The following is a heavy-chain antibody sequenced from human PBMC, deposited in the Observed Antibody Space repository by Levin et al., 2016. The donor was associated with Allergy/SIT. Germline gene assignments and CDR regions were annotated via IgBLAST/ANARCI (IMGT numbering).Heavy chain of an antibody. CDR1: GYTFTNFF. D-gene: IGHD3-9*01. CDR2: INPSGGSA. J-gene: IGHJ4*02. V-gene: IGHV1-46*01. Sequence: ASVKVSCKASGYTFTNFFFHWVRQAPGQGLEWMGMINPSGGSATYAQKFQGRVTMTRDLSTSTVYMELSGLRFDDTAVYYCARDRLTAYGHLGLDYWGQGTLVTVSS. CDR3: ARDRLTAYGHLGLDY.